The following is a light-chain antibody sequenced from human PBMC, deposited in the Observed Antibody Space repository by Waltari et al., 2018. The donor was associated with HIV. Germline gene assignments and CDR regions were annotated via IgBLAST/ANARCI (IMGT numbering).Light chain of an antibody. V-gene: IGKV3-15*01. CDR2: GAS. CDR3: QQYHNWPYT. Sequence: EIVMRQSPATLPVSPGERATLSCRASQSVNTNLAWYHQKPGQAPRLLIYGASTRATGIPGRRSGSGSGTEFTLTISSLQSEDHAVYYCQQYHNWPYTFGQGTKLEIK. CDR1: QSVNTN. J-gene: IGKJ2*01.